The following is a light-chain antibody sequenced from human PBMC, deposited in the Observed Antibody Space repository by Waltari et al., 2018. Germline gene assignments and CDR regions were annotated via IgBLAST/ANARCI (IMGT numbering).Light chain of an antibody. CDR3: CSYAGAYTYV. CDR2: DVS. Sequence: QSALTQPRSVSGSPGQSVTISCTGTSSDVGTYDRVSWYQQSPGKAPKLMIYDVSKRRSGVPSRFAGSKSGNTAYLTISGLQAEDEADYYCCSYAGAYTYVFGTGTKVTVL. J-gene: IGLJ1*01. V-gene: IGLV2-11*01. CDR1: SSDVGTYDR.